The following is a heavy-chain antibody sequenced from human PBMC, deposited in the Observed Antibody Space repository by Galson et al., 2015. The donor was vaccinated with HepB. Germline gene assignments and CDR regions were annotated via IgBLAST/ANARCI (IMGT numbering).Heavy chain of an antibody. V-gene: IGHV5-51*01. CDR3: ARRGGLSITAHGGNWFDP. Sequence: QSGAEVKKPGEPLKISCKASGYNFTNYWIGWVRQKPGKGLEWMGIMHPGDSRCRYSLSFQGQVTLSADKSIGAAYLQWSRLRASDSAIYYCARRGGLSITAHGGNWFDPWGQGTPVIVSS. J-gene: IGHJ5*02. CDR1: GYNFTNYW. D-gene: IGHD1-20*01. CDR2: MHPGDSRC.